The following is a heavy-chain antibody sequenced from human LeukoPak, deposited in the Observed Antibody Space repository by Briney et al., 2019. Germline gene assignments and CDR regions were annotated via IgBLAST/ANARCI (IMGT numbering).Heavy chain of an antibody. CDR1: GFTFSNAW. J-gene: IGHJ4*02. CDR2: IKSKTDGETT. Sequence: GGSLRLSCAVSGFTFSNAWMSWVRQAPGRGLEWVGRIKSKTDGETTDYAAPVKGRFTISRDDSKSTLYLQMNSLKTEDTAVYYCTTSSAYDHPFDYWGQGTLVTVSS. V-gene: IGHV3-15*01. CDR3: TTSSAYDHPFDY. D-gene: IGHD5-12*01.